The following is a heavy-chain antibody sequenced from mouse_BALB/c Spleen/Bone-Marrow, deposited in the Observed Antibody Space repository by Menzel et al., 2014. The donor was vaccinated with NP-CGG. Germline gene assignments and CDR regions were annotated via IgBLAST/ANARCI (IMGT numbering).Heavy chain of an antibody. J-gene: IGHJ1*01. V-gene: IGHV5-6-5*01. D-gene: IGHD1-1*01. Sequence: EVMLVESGGGLVKPGGSLKLSCAASGFTFSSYAMSWVRQTPEKRLGWVASISSGGSTYYPDSVKGRFTISRDNVRNILYLQMSSLRSEDTAMYYCARVTDTFYYGSSYWYFDVWGAGTTVTVSS. CDR1: GFTFSSYA. CDR2: ISSGGST. CDR3: ARVTDTFYYGSSYWYFDV.